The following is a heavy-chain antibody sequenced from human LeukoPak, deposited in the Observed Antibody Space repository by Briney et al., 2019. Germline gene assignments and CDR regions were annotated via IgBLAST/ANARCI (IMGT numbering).Heavy chain of an antibody. Sequence: SETLSLTCTVSGGSISRSSNYWGWIRQPPGKGLEWIGYIYYSGSTNYNPSLKSRVTISVDTSKNQFSLKLSSVTAADTAVYYCARGGEYFDWLLPNPIYYFDYWGQGTLVTVSS. J-gene: IGHJ4*02. CDR1: GGSISRSSNY. V-gene: IGHV4-61*05. D-gene: IGHD3-9*01. CDR2: IYYSGST. CDR3: ARGGEYFDWLLPNPIYYFDY.